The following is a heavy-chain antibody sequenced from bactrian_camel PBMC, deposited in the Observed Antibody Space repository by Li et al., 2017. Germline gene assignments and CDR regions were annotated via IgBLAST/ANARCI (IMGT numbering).Heavy chain of an antibody. D-gene: IGHD1*01. Sequence: HVQLVESGGGSVQAGGSLRLSCAASGYTYTSYCMGWFRQAPGKEREGVAAIDSDGSTSYVDSVKGRFTISRDNAKNTLYLQMNNLKPEDTAMYYCAAGESIRMIINSCAQYIYWGQGTQVTVS. CDR2: IDSDGST. J-gene: IGHJ4*01. CDR3: AAGESIRMIINSCAQYIY. V-gene: IGHV3S26*01. CDR1: GYTYTSYC.